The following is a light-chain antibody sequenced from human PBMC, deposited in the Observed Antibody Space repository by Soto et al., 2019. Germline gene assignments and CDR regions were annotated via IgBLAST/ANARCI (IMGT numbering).Light chain of an antibody. Sequence: EIVLTQSPATLSLSPGERATLSYRASQSVISYLAWYQQKPGQVPRLLIYDTSNRATGIPARFSGSGSGTDFTLTISSLEPEDFAVYYCQQRYSWPPITFGQGTRLEIK. CDR3: QQRYSWPPIT. CDR1: QSVISY. CDR2: DTS. J-gene: IGKJ5*01. V-gene: IGKV3-11*01.